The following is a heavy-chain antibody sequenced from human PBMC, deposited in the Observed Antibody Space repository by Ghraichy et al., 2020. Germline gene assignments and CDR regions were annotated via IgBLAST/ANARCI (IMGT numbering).Heavy chain of an antibody. Sequence: GGSLRLSCAASGFTVSSNYMSWVRQAPGKGLEWVSVIYSGGSTYYADSVKGRFTISRDNSKNTLYLQMNSLRAEDTAVYYCARGLLGGLVRGPGGAFDIWGQGTMVTVSS. CDR3: ARGLLGGLVRGPGGAFDI. CDR2: IYSGGST. CDR1: GFTVSSNY. D-gene: IGHD6-19*01. V-gene: IGHV3-53*01. J-gene: IGHJ3*02.